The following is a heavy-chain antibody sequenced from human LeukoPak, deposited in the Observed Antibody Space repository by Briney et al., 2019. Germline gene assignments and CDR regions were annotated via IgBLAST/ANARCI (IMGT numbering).Heavy chain of an antibody. CDR3: AKDLFTTFYYYASSGYPNDY. D-gene: IGHD3-22*01. CDR2: ISGSGGST. CDR1: GFTFSSYA. Sequence: GGSLRLSCAASGFTFSSYAMSWVRQAPGNGLEWVSAISGSGGSTYYADSVKGRFTISRDNSKNTLYLQMNSLRAEDTAVYYCAKDLFTTFYYYASSGYPNDYWGQGTLVTVSS. V-gene: IGHV3-23*01. J-gene: IGHJ4*02.